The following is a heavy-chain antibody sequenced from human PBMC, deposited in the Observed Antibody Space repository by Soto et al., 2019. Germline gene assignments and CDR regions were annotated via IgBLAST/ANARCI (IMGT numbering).Heavy chain of an antibody. CDR1: GFTVSSNY. J-gene: IGHJ1*01. D-gene: IGHD3-9*01. CDR2: IYSGGST. V-gene: IGHV3-66*01. Sequence: PGGSLRLSCAASGFTVSSNYMSWVRQAPGKGLEWVSVIYSGGSTYYADSVKGRFTISRDNSKNTLYLQMNSLRAEDTAVYYCATEKRLYDILPRSRPPLVEYFQHWGQGTLVTVSS. CDR3: ATEKRLYDILPRSRPPLVEYFQH.